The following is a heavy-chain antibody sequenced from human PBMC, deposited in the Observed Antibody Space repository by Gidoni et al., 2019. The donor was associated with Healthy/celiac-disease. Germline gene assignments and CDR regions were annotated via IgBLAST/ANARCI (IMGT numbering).Heavy chain of an antibody. J-gene: IGHJ4*02. CDR1: GFTFSSYG. D-gene: IGHD5-12*01. CDR2: ISYDGSNK. CDR3: AKDGNVVATISYFDY. V-gene: IGHV3-30*18. Sequence: QVQLVESGGGVVQPGRSLRLSCAASGFTFSSYGMHWVRQAPGKGLGWLAVISYDGSNKYYADSVKGRFTISRDNSKNTLYLQMNSLRAEDTAVYYCAKDGNVVATISYFDYWGQGTLVTVSS.